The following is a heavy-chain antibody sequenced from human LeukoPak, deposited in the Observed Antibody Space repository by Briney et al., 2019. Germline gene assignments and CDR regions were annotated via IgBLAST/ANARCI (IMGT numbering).Heavy chain of an antibody. J-gene: IGHJ4*02. D-gene: IGHD3-22*01. V-gene: IGHV3-21*05. CDR2: ISSSSSYT. Sequence: PGGSLRLSCAASGFTFSSYAMSWVRQAPGEGLEWISYISSSSSYTNYADSVKGRFTISRDNAKNSLYLQMNSLRVEDTAVYYCAINGNYHDSSGYYYELDYWGQGTLVTVSS. CDR3: AINGNYHDSSGYYYELDY. CDR1: GFTFSSYA.